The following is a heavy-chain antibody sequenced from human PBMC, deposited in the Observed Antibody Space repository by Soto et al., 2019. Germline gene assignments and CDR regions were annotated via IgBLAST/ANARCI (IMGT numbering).Heavy chain of an antibody. J-gene: IGHJ4*02. D-gene: IGHD3-9*01. Sequence: PGESLQISCEGSGYRFTSYWLAWVRQMLGKGLEWMGIIFPGDSSSRYSPSFQGQVTISADKSISTAYLQWSSLKASDTAMYYCTRLATYYDILSGYYFDYWGQGTLVTVSS. CDR3: TRLATYYDILSGYYFDY. CDR2: IFPGDSSS. CDR1: GYRFTSYW. V-gene: IGHV5-51*01.